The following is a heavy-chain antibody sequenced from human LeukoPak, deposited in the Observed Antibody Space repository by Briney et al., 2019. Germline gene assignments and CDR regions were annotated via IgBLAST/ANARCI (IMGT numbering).Heavy chain of an antibody. D-gene: IGHD3-22*01. Sequence: GGSLRLSCAASGFTFSSYSMNWVRQAPGKGLEWVSSISSSSSYIYYADSVKGRFTISRDNAKNSLYLQMNSLRAEDTAVYYCARSRRYDSSGYYSDYWGQGTLVTVSS. V-gene: IGHV3-21*01. CDR3: ARSRRYDSSGYYSDY. J-gene: IGHJ4*02. CDR2: ISSSSSYI. CDR1: GFTFSSYS.